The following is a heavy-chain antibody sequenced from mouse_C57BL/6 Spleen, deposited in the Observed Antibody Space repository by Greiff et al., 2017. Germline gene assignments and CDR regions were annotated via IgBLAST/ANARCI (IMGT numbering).Heavy chain of an antibody. CDR2: IDPSDSYT. CDR1: GYTFTSSW. J-gene: IGHJ2*01. Sequence: QVQLQQPGAELVKPGASVKLSCKASGYTFTSSWMQWVQQRPGQGLEWIGEIDPSDSYTNYNQKFKGKATLTVDTSSSTAYMQLSSLTSEDSAVYYCAREGLRGYWGQGTTLTVSS. V-gene: IGHV1-50*01. CDR3: AREGLRGY. D-gene: IGHD1-1*01.